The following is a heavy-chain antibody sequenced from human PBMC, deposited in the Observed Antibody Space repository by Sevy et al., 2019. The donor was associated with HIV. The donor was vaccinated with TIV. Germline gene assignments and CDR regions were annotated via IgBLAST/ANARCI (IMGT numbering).Heavy chain of an antibody. D-gene: IGHD1-1*01. V-gene: IGHV3-30-3*01. CDR3: ALERLSSDDAEYFQN. Sequence: GGSLRLSCAASGFTFNRYSMHWVRQAPGKGLEWVATISFDATNKHYPDSVKGRFTISRDNFQNSLFLQMDSLRPEDTAVYYCALERLSSDDAEYFQNWGQGTLVTVSS. CDR1: GFTFNRYS. J-gene: IGHJ1*01. CDR2: ISFDATNK.